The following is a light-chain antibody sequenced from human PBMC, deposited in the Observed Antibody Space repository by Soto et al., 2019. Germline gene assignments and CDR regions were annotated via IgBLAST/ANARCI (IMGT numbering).Light chain of an antibody. Sequence: DIQMTQSPSSLSASVGDRLTITCRASQSISSYLNWYQKKPGKAPKLLIYAASSLQSGVPSKFSGSGSGTDFTLTISRLEPEDFAVYYCQQYGSSLTFGGGTKVEIK. CDR1: QSISSY. CDR3: QQYGSSLT. V-gene: IGKV1-39*01. J-gene: IGKJ4*01. CDR2: AAS.